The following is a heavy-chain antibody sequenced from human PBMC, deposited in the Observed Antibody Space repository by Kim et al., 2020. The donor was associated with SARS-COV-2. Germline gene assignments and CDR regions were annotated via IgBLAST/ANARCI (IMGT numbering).Heavy chain of an antibody. CDR3: ARRSITGTPGVEY. J-gene: IGHJ4*02. V-gene: IGHV4-39*01. D-gene: IGHD1-7*01. Sequence: SGTLSLTCTVSGGSISSYPFYWGWIRQPPGKGLEWIGNIYHGGSTYYNPSLKSRVTISVDTSKNQFSLKVRSVTAADTAVYYCARRSITGTPGVEYWGQGTLVTVSS. CDR1: GGSISSYPFY. CDR2: IYHGGST.